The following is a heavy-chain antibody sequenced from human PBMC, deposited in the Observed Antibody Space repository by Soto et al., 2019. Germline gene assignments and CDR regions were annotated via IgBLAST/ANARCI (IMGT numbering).Heavy chain of an antibody. CDR1: GFTFSSYA. D-gene: IGHD3-22*01. Sequence: AGGSLRLSCAASGFTFSSYAMSWVRQAPGKGLEWVSAISGSGGSTYYADSVKGRFTISRDNSKNTLYLQMNSLRAEDTAVYYCAKDKGSLYYYDSSGYFDYWGQGTLVTVSS. V-gene: IGHV3-23*01. CDR3: AKDKGSLYYYDSSGYFDY. J-gene: IGHJ4*02. CDR2: ISGSGGST.